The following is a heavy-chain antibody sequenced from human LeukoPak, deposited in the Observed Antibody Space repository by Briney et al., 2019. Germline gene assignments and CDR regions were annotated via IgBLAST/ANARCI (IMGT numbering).Heavy chain of an antibody. V-gene: IGHV3-33*01. Sequence: GGSLRLSCAGSGFTFGGYGMHWFRQTPGKGLEWVAVIAYDGSRAFYADSVKGRVTISRDNSKNTMSVQMDDLRAEDTAVYYCTRYNNDHFDYWGQGTLVTVSS. CDR3: TRYNNDHFDY. J-gene: IGHJ4*02. D-gene: IGHD1-14*01. CDR2: IAYDGSRA. CDR1: GFTFGGYG.